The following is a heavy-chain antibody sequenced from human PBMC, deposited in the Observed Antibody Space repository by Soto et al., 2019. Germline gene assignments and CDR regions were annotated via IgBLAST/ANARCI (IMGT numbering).Heavy chain of an antibody. J-gene: IGHJ6*03. CDR3: AKAGGYDDYMDV. CDR1: GFTFSSYA. D-gene: IGHD5-12*01. Sequence: GESLKISCAASGFTFSSYAMSWVRQAPGKGLEWVSAISGSGGSTYYADSVKGRFTISRDNSKNTLYLQMNSLRAEDTAVYYCAKAGGYDDYMDVWGKGTTVTVSS. V-gene: IGHV3-23*01. CDR2: ISGSGGST.